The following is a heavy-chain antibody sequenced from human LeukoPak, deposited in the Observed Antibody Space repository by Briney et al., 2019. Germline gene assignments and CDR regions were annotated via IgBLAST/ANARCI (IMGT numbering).Heavy chain of an antibody. CDR3: ARGPSMITFGGVIRDDY. CDR1: GGSISSSSYY. D-gene: IGHD3-16*01. Sequence: PSETLSLTCTVSGGSISSSSYYWGWIRQPPGKGLEWIGSIYYSGSTYYNPSLKSRVTISVDTSKNQFSLKLSSVTAADTAVYYCARGPSMITFGGVIRDDYWGQGTLVTVSS. V-gene: IGHV4-39*01. CDR2: IYYSGST. J-gene: IGHJ4*02.